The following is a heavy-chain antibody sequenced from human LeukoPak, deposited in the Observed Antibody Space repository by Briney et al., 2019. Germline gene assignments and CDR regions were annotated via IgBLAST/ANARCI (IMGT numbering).Heavy chain of an antibody. Sequence: SETLSVTCTDSGGSISSYSWNWIRQSPGKGLEWIGRVYHSGSINYNPSLKSRVTISVDTSKNQFSLNLSSVTAADTAVYYCVSSYGGYVLDYWGQGTLVIVSS. V-gene: IGHV4-59*01. CDR1: GGSISSYS. D-gene: IGHD5-12*01. CDR3: VSSYGGYVLDY. J-gene: IGHJ4*02. CDR2: VYHSGSI.